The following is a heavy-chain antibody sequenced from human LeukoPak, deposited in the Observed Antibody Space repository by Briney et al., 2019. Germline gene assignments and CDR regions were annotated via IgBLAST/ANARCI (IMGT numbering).Heavy chain of an antibody. CDR2: INHGGST. J-gene: IGHJ4*02. V-gene: IGHV4-34*01. D-gene: IGHD2-15*01. CDR3: AGALRTADSVLVGAATPPPKPKYVFDY. CDR1: GGSFSGYY. Sequence: SETLSLTCAVYGGSFSGYYWSWIRQPPGKGLAWIGEINHGGSTNYSPSLESRVTISVDTSKNQFSLKLSSVTAADTAVYYCAGALRTADSVLVGAATPPPKPKYVFDYWGQGTLVTVSS.